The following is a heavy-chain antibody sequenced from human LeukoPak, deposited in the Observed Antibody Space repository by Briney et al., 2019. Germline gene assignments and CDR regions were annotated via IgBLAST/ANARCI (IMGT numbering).Heavy chain of an antibody. J-gene: IGHJ5*02. CDR2: IYYSGST. CDR3: ARHYSVGRIAAGFDP. Sequence: SETLSLTCTVSGGSISSSSYYWGWIRQPPGKGLEWIGSIYYSGSTYYNPSLKSRVTISVDTSKNQFSLKLSSVTAADTAVYYCARHYSVGRIAAGFDPWGQGTLVTVSS. D-gene: IGHD6-13*01. V-gene: IGHV4-39*01. CDR1: GGSISSSSYY.